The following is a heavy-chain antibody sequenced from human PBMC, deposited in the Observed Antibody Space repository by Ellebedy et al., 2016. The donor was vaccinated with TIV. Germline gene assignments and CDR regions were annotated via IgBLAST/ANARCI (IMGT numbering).Heavy chain of an antibody. V-gene: IGHV1-8*01. D-gene: IGHD4-17*01. J-gene: IGHJ5*02. Sequence: AASVKVSCKASGYSFTSFDINWVRQAAGQGLECMGWMHPTHGNADQAQKLQGRVTMTEDTSTDTTYMELSSLRSEDTAVNYCAIARGLRYPDWFDPWGQGTLVTVSS. CDR2: MHPTHGNA. CDR3: AIARGLRYPDWFDP. CDR1: GYSFTSFD.